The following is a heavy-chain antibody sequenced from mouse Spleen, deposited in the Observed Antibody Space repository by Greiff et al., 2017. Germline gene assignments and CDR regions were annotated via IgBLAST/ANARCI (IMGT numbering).Heavy chain of an antibody. CDR1: GYTFTSYW. J-gene: IGHJ2*01. CDR2: INPSNGRT. D-gene: IGHD5-1*01. V-gene: IGHV1S81*02. Sequence: QVQLQQSGAELVKPGASVKLSCKASGYTFTSYWMHWVKQRPGQGLEWIGEINPSNGRTNYNEKFKSKATLTVDKSSSTAYMQLSSLTSEDSAVYYCASYLFDDWGQGTTLTVSS. CDR3: ASYLFDD.